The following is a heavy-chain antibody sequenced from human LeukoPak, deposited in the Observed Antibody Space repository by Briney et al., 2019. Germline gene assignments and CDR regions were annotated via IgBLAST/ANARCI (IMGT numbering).Heavy chain of an antibody. V-gene: IGHV4-34*01. D-gene: IGHD6-6*01. Sequence: NPSETLSLTCAVYGGSFSGYYWSWIRQPPGKGLEWIGEINHSGSTNYNPSLKSRVTISVDRSKNQFSLKLSSVTAADTAVYYCARGVAARNDYWGQGTLVTVSS. CDR2: INHSGST. J-gene: IGHJ4*02. CDR3: ARGVAARNDY. CDR1: GGSFSGYY.